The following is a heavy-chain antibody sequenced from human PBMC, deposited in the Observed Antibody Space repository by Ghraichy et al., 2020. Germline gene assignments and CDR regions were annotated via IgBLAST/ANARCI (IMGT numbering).Heavy chain of an antibody. CDR3: ARELYSGSYYGFDY. D-gene: IGHD1-26*01. Sequence: GSRRLSCAASGFTFSDYYMSWIRQAPGKGLEWVSYISSSGSTIYYADSVKGRFTISRDNAKNSLYLQMNSLRAEDTAVYYCARELYSGSYYGFDYWGQGTLVTVSS. CDR1: GFTFSDYY. J-gene: IGHJ4*02. CDR2: ISSSGSTI. V-gene: IGHV3-11*01.